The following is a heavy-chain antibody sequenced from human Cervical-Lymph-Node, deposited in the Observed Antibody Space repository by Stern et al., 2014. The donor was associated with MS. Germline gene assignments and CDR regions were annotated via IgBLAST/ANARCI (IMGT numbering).Heavy chain of an antibody. J-gene: IGHJ4*02. Sequence: VQLEESGPGLVKPSQTLSLTCSVSGGSISSGGYYWSWIRQHPGKGLEWIGYSYYSGTPYYNPSLQSRVSISLDASKQQFSLKLTSVTAADTAVYFCARAIPALRYWGQGILVTVSS. CDR1: GGSISSGGYY. CDR3: ARAIPALRY. V-gene: IGHV4-31*03. CDR2: SYYSGTP. D-gene: IGHD2-2*02.